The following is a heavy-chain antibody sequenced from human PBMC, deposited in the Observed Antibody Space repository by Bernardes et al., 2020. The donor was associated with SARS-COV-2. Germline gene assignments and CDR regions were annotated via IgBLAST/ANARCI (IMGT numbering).Heavy chain of an antibody. Sequence: ASVKVSCKVSGYTLTELSMHWVRQAPGKGLAWMGGFDPEDGETIYAQKFQGRVTMTEDTSTDTAYMELSSLRSEDTAVYYCATGFAIVGANYFDYWGQGTLVTVSS. CDR1: GYTLTELS. CDR3: ATGFAIVGANYFDY. CDR2: FDPEDGET. D-gene: IGHD1-26*01. J-gene: IGHJ4*02. V-gene: IGHV1-24*01.